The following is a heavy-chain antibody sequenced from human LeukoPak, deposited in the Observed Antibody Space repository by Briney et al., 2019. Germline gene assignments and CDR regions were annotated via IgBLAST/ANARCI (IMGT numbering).Heavy chain of an antibody. V-gene: IGHV1-69*01. CDR2: IIPIFGTA. D-gene: IGHD1-26*01. J-gene: IGHJ4*02. CDR1: GGTFSSYA. Sequence: SVKVSCKASGGTFSSYAISWVRQAPGQGLEWMGGIIPIFGTANYAQKFQGRVTITADESTSTAYMELSSLRSEDTAVYYCARIVGELPRALGDYWGQGTLVTVSS. CDR3: ARIVGELPRALGDY.